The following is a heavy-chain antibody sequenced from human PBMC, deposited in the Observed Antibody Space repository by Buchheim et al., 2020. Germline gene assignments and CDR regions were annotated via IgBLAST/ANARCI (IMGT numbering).Heavy chain of an antibody. Sequence: EVQLVESGGGLVQPGRSLRLSCTASGFTFGDYAMSWFRQAPGKGLEWVGFIRSKAYGGTTEYAASVKGRFTISRDDSKSIAYLQMNSLKTEDTAVYYCTRCHVAGTHDYYYGMDVWGQGTT. V-gene: IGHV3-49*03. D-gene: IGHD6-19*01. CDR1: GFTFGDYA. CDR2: IRSKAYGGTT. J-gene: IGHJ6*02. CDR3: TRCHVAGTHDYYYGMDV.